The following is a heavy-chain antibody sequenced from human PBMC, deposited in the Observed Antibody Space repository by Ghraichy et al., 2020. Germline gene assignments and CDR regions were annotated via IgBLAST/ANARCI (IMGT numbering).Heavy chain of an antibody. J-gene: IGHJ4*02. CDR2: IYYSGST. CDR3: ARVDPYGSGSYYISY. Sequence: TLSLTCTVSGGSISSGDYYWSWIRQPPGKGLEWIGYIYYSGSTYYNPSLKSRVTISVDTSKNQFSLKLSSVTAADTAVYYCARVDPYGSGSYYISYWGQGTLVTVSS. CDR1: GGSISSGDYY. V-gene: IGHV4-30-4*01. D-gene: IGHD3-10*01.